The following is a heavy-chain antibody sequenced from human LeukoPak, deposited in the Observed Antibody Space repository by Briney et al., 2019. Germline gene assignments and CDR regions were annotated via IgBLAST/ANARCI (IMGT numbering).Heavy chain of an antibody. D-gene: IGHD6-19*01. Sequence: GGSLRLSCAASGFTFDDYAMHWVRQAPGKGLEWVSGISWDSGSIGYADSVKGRFTISRDNAKSSLYLQMNSLRAEDMALYYCAKASPQYSSGWYGRVLYYFDCWGQGTLVTVSS. CDR2: ISWDSGSI. CDR3: AKASPQYSSGWYGRVLYYFDC. J-gene: IGHJ4*02. V-gene: IGHV3-9*03. CDR1: GFTFDDYA.